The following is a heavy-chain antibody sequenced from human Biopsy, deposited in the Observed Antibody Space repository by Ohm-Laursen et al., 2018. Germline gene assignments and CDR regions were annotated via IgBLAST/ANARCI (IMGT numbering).Heavy chain of an antibody. CDR2: VNPVAEAT. D-gene: IGHD2-21*01. CDR3: ARESPLRLGVCGAIRCFKEVFGMDV. V-gene: IGHV1-46*01. Sequence: GPSVKVSCKASGYNFGNYYINWVRKVPGQGLEWLGVVNPVAEATMYAQKFQDRITLTRDASTNTVYMDLNSLTSEDTAVYYCARESPLRLGVCGAIRCFKEVFGMDVWGQGTTVIVSS. CDR1: GYNFGNYY. J-gene: IGHJ6*02.